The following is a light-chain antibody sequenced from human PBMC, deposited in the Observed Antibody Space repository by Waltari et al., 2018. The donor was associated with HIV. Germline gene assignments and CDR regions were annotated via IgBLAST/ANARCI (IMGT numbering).Light chain of an antibody. CDR2: DAS. V-gene: IGKV3-15*01. J-gene: IGKJ2*01. Sequence: EIVMTQSPATLSVSLGERATLPCRASQSVSSYLAWYQQKPGQAPRLLIYDASSRATGVPARFTGSGSGTEFTLTISSLQSEDFAVYYCQQFIFWPFTFGQGTNLEI. CDR1: QSVSSY. CDR3: QQFIFWPFT.